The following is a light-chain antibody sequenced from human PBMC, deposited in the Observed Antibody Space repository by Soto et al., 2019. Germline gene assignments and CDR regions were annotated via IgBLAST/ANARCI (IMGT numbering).Light chain of an antibody. CDR1: SSDVGNYNY. Sequence: QSALTQPASVSGSPGQSITISCTGTSSDVGNYNYVSWYQQHSGEAPKLMIYDVSNRPSGVSNRFSGSKSGNTASLTISGLQAEDEADYYCSSYTRSNTLVFGGGTQLTVL. J-gene: IGLJ2*01. V-gene: IGLV2-14*01. CDR2: DVS. CDR3: SSYTRSNTLV.